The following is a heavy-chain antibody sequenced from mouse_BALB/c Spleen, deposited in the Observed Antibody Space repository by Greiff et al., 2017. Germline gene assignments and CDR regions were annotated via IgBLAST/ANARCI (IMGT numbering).Heavy chain of an antibody. CDR1: GFTFSSYT. J-gene: IGHJ1*01. V-gene: IGHV5-12-2*01. Sequence: VQLKESGGGLVQPGGSLKLSCAASGFTFSSYTMSWVRQTPEKRLEWVAYISNGGGSTYYPDTVKGRFTISRDNAKNTLYLQMSSLKSEDTAMYYCARTGTGYFDVWGAGTTVTVSS. D-gene: IGHD4-1*01. CDR2: ISNGGGST. CDR3: ARTGTGYFDV.